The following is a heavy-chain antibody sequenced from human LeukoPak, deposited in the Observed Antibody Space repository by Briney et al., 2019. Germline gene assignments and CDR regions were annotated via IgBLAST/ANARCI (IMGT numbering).Heavy chain of an antibody. J-gene: IGHJ4*02. CDR2: IYYSGST. CDR3: ARTTYHYDSSAYYSGYLDY. D-gene: IGHD3-22*01. V-gene: IGHV4-61*05. CDR1: GGSISSSSYY. Sequence: SETLSLTCTVSGGSISSSSYYWGWIRQPPGKGLEWIGYIYYSGSTNYNPSLKSRVTISVDTSKNQFSLKLTSVTAADTAVYYCARTTYHYDSSAYYSGYLDYWGQGTLVTVSS.